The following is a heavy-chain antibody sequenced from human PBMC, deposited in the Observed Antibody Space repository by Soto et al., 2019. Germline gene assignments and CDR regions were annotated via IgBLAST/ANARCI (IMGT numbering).Heavy chain of an antibody. CDR3: ARVKYAAAGLLLDP. Sequence: PGGSLRLSCAASGFTFSSYGIHWVRQAPGKGLVWVSRINSDGSSTSYADSVKGRFTISRDNAKNTLYLQVNSLRGEDTAVYYCARVKYAAAGLLLDPCGQGTLVTFSS. J-gene: IGHJ5*02. V-gene: IGHV3-74*01. D-gene: IGHD6-13*01. CDR2: INSDGSST. CDR1: GFTFSSYG.